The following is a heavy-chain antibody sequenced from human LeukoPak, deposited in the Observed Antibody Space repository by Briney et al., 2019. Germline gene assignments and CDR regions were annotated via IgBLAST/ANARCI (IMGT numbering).Heavy chain of an antibody. D-gene: IGHD3-22*01. CDR1: GFTFSDYY. CDR3: ARDVTYYYDSSGLNWFDP. CDR2: ISSSGSTI. J-gene: IGHJ5*02. Sequence: GGSLRLSCAASGFTFSDYYMSWIRQAPGKGLEWVSYISSSGSTIYYADSVKGRFTISRDNAKNSLYLQMNSLRAEDTAVYYCARDVTYYYDSSGLNWFDPRGQGTLVTVSS. V-gene: IGHV3-11*01.